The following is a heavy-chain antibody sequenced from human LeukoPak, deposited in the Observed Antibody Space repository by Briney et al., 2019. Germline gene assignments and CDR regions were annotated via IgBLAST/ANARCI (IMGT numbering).Heavy chain of an antibody. J-gene: IGHJ5*02. CDR1: GFTFSSYG. CDR3: ARDHGWIYSELERRLNWFDP. D-gene: IGHD1-1*01. Sequence: PGGSLRLSCAASGFTFSSYGMHWVRQAPGKGLEWVAFIRYDGNTKYYADSVKGRFTISRDNSKNTLYLQMNSLIPEDTAVYYCARDHGWIYSELERRLNWFDPWGQGTLVTVSS. CDR2: IRYDGNTK. V-gene: IGHV3-30*02.